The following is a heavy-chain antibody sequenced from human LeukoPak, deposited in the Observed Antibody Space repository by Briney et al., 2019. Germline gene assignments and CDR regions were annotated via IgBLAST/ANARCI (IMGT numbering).Heavy chain of an antibody. D-gene: IGHD6-13*01. Sequence: GGSLRLSCVVSVFTFSSYDMSWVRQAPGKGLEWVSYISVSGSTIYHADSVKGRFTISRDNAENSLYLQMNSLRAEDTAVYYCARRLPPYSSRWPPDYWGQGTLVTVSS. CDR3: ARRLPPYSSRWPPDY. CDR2: ISVSGSTI. J-gene: IGHJ4*02. V-gene: IGHV3-48*03. CDR1: VFTFSSYD.